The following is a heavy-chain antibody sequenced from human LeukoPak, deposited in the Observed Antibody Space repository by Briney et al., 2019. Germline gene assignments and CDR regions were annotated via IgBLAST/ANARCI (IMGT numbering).Heavy chain of an antibody. D-gene: IGHD6-13*01. CDR2: ISGSGGST. Sequence: GGSLRLSCAASGFTLSSYAMSWVRQSPGKGLEWVSAISGSGGSTYYADSVKGRFTISRDNSKNTLYLQMISLRAEDTAVYYCAKVRGSSWYYSDWGQGTLVTVSS. CDR1: GFTLSSYA. V-gene: IGHV3-23*01. CDR3: AKVRGSSWYYSD. J-gene: IGHJ4*02.